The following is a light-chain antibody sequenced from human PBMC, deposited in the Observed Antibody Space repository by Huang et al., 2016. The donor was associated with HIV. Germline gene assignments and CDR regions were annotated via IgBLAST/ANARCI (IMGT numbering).Light chain of an antibody. J-gene: IGKJ4*01. CDR3: QQYGTLLT. Sequence: EIVLTQSPGTLSLSPGERATLACRASQSVSNNYLAWYQQKPGQAPRLLIYGESSRATGIPDRFSGSGSGTGFTLTISRLEPEDFAVYFCQQYGTLLTFGGGTKVEI. CDR1: QSVSNNY. CDR2: GES. V-gene: IGKV3-20*01.